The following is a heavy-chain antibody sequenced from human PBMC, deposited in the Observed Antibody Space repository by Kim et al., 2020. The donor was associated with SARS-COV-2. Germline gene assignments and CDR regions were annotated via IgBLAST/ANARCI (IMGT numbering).Heavy chain of an antibody. Sequence: GGSLRPSCAASGFTFSSYAMSWVRQAPGKGLEWVSAISGSGGSTYYADSVKGRFTISRDNSKNTLYLQMNSLRAEDTAVYYCAKDYSGTIPLFDFDYWGQGTLVTVSS. D-gene: IGHD1-26*01. CDR3: AKDYSGTIPLFDFDY. V-gene: IGHV3-23*01. CDR2: ISGSGGST. J-gene: IGHJ4*02. CDR1: GFTFSSYA.